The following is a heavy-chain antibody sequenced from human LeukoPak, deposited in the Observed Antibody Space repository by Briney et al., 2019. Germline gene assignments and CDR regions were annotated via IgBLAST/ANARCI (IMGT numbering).Heavy chain of an antibody. CDR1: GGSISSYY. CDR3: ARGFPTSYYYDSSGYFDY. J-gene: IGHJ4*02. CDR2: IYYSGST. V-gene: IGHV4-59*01. Sequence: SETLSLTCTVSGGSISSYYWSWIRQPPGKGLEWIGYIYYSGSTNYNPSLKSRVTISVDTSKNQFSLKLSSVTAADTAVYYCARGFPTSYYYDSSGYFDYWGQGTLVTVSS. D-gene: IGHD3-22*01.